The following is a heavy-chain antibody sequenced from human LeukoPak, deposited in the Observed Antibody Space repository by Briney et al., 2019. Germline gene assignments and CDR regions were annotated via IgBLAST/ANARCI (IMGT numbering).Heavy chain of an antibody. D-gene: IGHD3-10*01. CDR1: GFTFSDYY. CDR2: ISSNSSYT. Sequence: PGGSLRLSCAASGFTFSDYYMSWIRQAPGKGLEWVSYISSNSSYTNYADSVKGRFTISRDNAKNSLYLQMNSLRAEDTAVYYCAGDSGDSGYNSPMVRGSYGMDVWGKGTTVTVSS. V-gene: IGHV3-11*06. J-gene: IGHJ6*04. CDR3: AGDSGDSGYNSPMVRGSYGMDV.